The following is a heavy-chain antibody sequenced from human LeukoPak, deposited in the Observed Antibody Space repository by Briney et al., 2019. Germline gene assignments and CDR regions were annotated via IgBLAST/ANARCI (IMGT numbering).Heavy chain of an antibody. D-gene: IGHD3-22*01. Sequence: GGSLRLSCAASGFTFSNVWMSWVRQAPGKGLEWVGRVKSKTYGGTKEYAAPVKGRFTISRDDSKNTVSLQMSSLKTEDTAVYYCTTAFYYSDSSGRDYWGQGTLVTVSS. CDR1: GFTFSNVW. CDR2: VKSKTYGGTK. V-gene: IGHV3-15*01. J-gene: IGHJ4*02. CDR3: TTAFYYSDSSGRDY.